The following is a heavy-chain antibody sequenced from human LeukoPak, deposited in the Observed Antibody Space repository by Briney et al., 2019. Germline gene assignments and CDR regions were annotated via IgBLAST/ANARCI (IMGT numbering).Heavy chain of an antibody. D-gene: IGHD3-22*01. CDR2: IYHSGST. Sequence: SETLSLTCAVSGGSISSSNWWSWVRQPPGKGLEGIGEIYHSGSTNYNPSLKSRVTISVDKSKNQFSLKLSSVTAADTAVYYCARGQYYYDSSGYYYGYFQHWGQGTLVTVSS. CDR1: GGSISSSNW. CDR3: ARGQYYYDSSGYYYGYFQH. J-gene: IGHJ1*01. V-gene: IGHV4-4*02.